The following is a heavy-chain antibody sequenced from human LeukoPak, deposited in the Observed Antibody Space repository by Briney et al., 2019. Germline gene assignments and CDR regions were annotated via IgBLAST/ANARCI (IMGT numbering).Heavy chain of an antibody. Sequence: GSLRLSCAASGFTFSSYAMSWVRQAPGKGLEWVSTISGSGVSTYYADSVKGRFTISRDNSKNTLYLQMISLRAEDTALYYCAKVRVGAVTGTGYFDYWGQGTLVTVSS. V-gene: IGHV3-23*01. CDR2: ISGSGVST. CDR1: GFTFSSYA. J-gene: IGHJ4*02. CDR3: AKVRVGAVTGTGYFDY. D-gene: IGHD1-26*01.